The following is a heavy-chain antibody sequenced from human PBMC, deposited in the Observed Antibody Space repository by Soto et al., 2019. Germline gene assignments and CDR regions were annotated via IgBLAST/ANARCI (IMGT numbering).Heavy chain of an antibody. D-gene: IGHD2-2*01. CDR1: GFTFTSSA. V-gene: IGHV1-58*02. CDR3: AADPASHYYYYGMDV. CDR2: IVVGSGNT. Sequence: SVNVSCKASGFTFTSSAMQWVRQARGQRLEWIGWIVVGSGNTNYAQKFQERVTITRDMSTSTAYMELSSLRSEDTAVYYCAADPASHYYYYGMDVWGQGTTVTVSS. J-gene: IGHJ6*02.